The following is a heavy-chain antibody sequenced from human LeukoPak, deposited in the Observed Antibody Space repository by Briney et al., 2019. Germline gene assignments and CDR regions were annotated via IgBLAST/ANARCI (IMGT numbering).Heavy chain of an antibody. CDR1: GFTFSYYY. Sequence: GGSLRLSCTASGFTFSYYYMRWLRQAPGKGGEGVSYISSSGSNIFYADSVKGRFTISRDNAKNSLYLQMNSLRAEATAVYYCARDYYDLLAGDDLYFDYWGQGTLVTVSS. CDR3: ARDYYDLLAGDDLYFDY. D-gene: IGHD3/OR15-3a*01. V-gene: IGHV3-11*01. J-gene: IGHJ4*02. CDR2: ISSSGSNI.